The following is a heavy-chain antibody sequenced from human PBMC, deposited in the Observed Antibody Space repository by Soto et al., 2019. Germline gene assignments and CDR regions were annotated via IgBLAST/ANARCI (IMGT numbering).Heavy chain of an antibody. CDR3: AGGGVRGVITRTRDYHGMDV. CDR2: IYPGDSDT. CDR1: GYNFTSYW. D-gene: IGHD3-10*01. V-gene: IGHV5-51*01. Sequence: GESLKISCKGSGYNFTSYWIGWVRQMPGKGLEWMGIIYPGDSDTRYSPSFQGQVTISADKSISTAYLQWSSLKASDTAMYYCAGGGVRGVITRTRDYHGMDVWGQGTTVTVSS. J-gene: IGHJ6*02.